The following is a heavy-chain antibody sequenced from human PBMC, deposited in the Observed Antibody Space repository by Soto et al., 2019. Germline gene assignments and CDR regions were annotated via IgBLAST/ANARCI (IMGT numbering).Heavy chain of an antibody. D-gene: IGHD4-17*01. CDR3: ARRQDFRDHGWFDP. V-gene: IGHV4-39*01. CDR2: IHYSGET. CDR1: GGSIISTFYY. Sequence: PSETLSLTCTVSGGSIISTFYYWGWLRQPPGRGLEWIANIHYSGETHYSPPLKSRVAISVDTSKSQFSLTLDSVTAADTAVYYCARRQDFRDHGWFDPWGQGILVTVSS. J-gene: IGHJ5*02.